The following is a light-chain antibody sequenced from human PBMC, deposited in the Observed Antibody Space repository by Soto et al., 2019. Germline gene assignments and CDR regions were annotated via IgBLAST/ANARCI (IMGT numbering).Light chain of an antibody. Sequence: DIQMTQSPSTLSASVGDRVTITCRARQIISSWLAWYQQKPGKAPKLLIHKASSLESGVPSRFSGSGSGTEFTLTISSLQPDDFATYYCQQYSRYRTFGQGTKVDNK. CDR1: QIISSW. V-gene: IGKV1-5*03. CDR3: QQYSRYRT. CDR2: KAS. J-gene: IGKJ1*01.